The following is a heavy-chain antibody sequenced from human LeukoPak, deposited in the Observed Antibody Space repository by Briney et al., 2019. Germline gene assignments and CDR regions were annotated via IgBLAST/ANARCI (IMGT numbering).Heavy chain of an antibody. D-gene: IGHD6-13*01. V-gene: IGHV3-23*01. J-gene: IGHJ4*02. CDR3: AKSRGSSWPHLQGY. CDR1: GFTFSSYA. Sequence: PGGSLRLSCAASGFTFSSYAMSWVRQAPGKGLEWVSAISGSGGSTYCADSVKGRFTISRDNSKNTLYLQMNSLRAEDTAVYYCAKSRGSSWPHLQGYWGQGTLVTVSS. CDR2: ISGSGGST.